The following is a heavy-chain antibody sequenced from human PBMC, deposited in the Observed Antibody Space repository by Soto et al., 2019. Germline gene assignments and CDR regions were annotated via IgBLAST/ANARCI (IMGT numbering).Heavy chain of an antibody. J-gene: IGHJ4*02. CDR1: GFSLSTSEVG. CDR3: AHHMRGRGGDY. CDR2: IYRDDDK. V-gene: IGHV2-5*02. Sequence: QITLEDSGPTLVKPTQTLTLTCTFSGFSLSTSEVGVGWIRQPPGKALEWLALIYRDDDKRYSPSLKSRLTITKDTSTNAGALTMTNMDHVDTATYYCAHHMRGRGGDYWGQGTLVIVSS. D-gene: IGHD3-16*01.